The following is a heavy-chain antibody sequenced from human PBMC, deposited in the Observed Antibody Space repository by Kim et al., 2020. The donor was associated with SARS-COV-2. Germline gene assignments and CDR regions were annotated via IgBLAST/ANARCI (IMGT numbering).Heavy chain of an antibody. CDR2: ISSKSDI. CDR1: GFTFSIYN. V-gene: IGHV3-21*01. J-gene: IGHJ4*02. CDR3: ARDPNARGSPGVFDY. D-gene: IGHD1-26*01. Sequence: GGSLRLSCAGTGFTFSIYNLNWVRQAPGKGLECVSYISSKSDIQYADSGKGRFTISRDNAKNSLYLQMNSLRAEDTAVYYCARDPNARGSPGVFDYWGQGTLVTVSS.